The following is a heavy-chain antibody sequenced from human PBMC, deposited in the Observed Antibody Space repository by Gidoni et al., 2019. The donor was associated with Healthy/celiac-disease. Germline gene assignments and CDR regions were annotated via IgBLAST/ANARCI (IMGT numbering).Heavy chain of an antibody. CDR3: ARGRRELTYYDILTGWGYFDL. CDR1: GGTFSSYA. CDR2: LIPSLGIA. Sequence: QVQLVQSGAEVKKPGSSVKVSCKVSGGTFSSYAIRWVRQAPGQGLEWMGRLIPSLGIANYAQKFQGRVTITAEKSTSTAYMELSSLRAEDTAVYYCARGRRELTYYDILTGWGYFDLWGRGTLVTVSS. V-gene: IGHV1-69*09. D-gene: IGHD3-9*01. J-gene: IGHJ2*01.